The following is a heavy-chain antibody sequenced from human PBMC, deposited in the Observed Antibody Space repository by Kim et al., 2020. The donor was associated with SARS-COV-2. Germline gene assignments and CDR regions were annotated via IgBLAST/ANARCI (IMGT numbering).Heavy chain of an antibody. CDR1: GYTFTSYG. J-gene: IGHJ4*02. CDR3: ARRLGPNSGWPEGAYYFDY. D-gene: IGHD6-19*01. CDR2: ISAYNGNT. Sequence: ASVKVSCKASGYTFTSYGISWVRQAPGQGLEWMGWISAYNGNTNYAQKLQGRVTMTTDTSTSTAYMELRSLRSDDTAVYYCARRLGPNSGWPEGAYYFDYWGQGTLVTVSS. V-gene: IGHV1-18*01.